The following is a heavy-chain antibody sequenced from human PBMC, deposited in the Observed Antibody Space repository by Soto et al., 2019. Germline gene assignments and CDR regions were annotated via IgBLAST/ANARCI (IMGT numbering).Heavy chain of an antibody. D-gene: IGHD3-10*01. CDR2: LNGDGASL. CDR1: GFIFSSFW. CDR3: AREGSLGLDV. V-gene: IGHV3-74*03. Sequence: EVRLEEAGGGFVQPGGSLRVSCSGSGFIFSSFWMHWVRQGPGKGLEWVSRLNGDGASLAYAESVKGRFSISRDNVKNTLHLQMNSLGVDDTAVYFCAREGSLGLDVWGRGTTVTVAS. J-gene: IGHJ6*02.